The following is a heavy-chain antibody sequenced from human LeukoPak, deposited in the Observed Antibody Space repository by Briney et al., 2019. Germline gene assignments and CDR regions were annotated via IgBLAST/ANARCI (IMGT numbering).Heavy chain of an antibody. CDR1: GGTFSSYA. D-gene: IGHD2-2*01. V-gene: IGHV1-69*04. Sequence: SVKVSCKASGGTFSSYAISWVRQAPGQGLEWMGRIIPILGIANYAQKFQGRVTITADKSTSTAYMELSSLRSEDTAVYYCVAAAHVHYWGQGTLVTVSS. CDR3: VAAAHVHY. J-gene: IGHJ4*02. CDR2: IIPILGIA.